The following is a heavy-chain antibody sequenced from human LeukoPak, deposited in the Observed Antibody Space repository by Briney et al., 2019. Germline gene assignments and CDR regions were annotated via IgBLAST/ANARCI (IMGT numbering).Heavy chain of an antibody. D-gene: IGHD6-6*01. CDR1: GFTFSSYA. V-gene: IGHV3-64*01. Sequence: GGSLRLSCAASGFTFSSYAMHWVRQAPGKGLEYVSTISDIGGSTFYANSVKGRFTISRDNSNNTLYLQMGSLRPEDMAVYYCARALIAARPDSLFDYWGQGTLVTVSS. J-gene: IGHJ4*02. CDR3: ARALIAARPDSLFDY. CDR2: ISDIGGST.